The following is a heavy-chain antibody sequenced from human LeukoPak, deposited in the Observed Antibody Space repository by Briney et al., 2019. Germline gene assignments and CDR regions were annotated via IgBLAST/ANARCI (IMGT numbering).Heavy chain of an antibody. J-gene: IGHJ4*02. CDR3: AKDLNLRYFDY. D-gene: IGHD1-7*01. CDR1: GFTFSSYA. V-gene: IGHV3-23*01. Sequence: GGSLRLSCAASGFTFSSYAMSWVRPTPGKGLEWVSAISGSGGSTYYADSVKGRFTISRDNSKNTLYLQMNSLRAEDTAVYYCAKDLNLRYFDYWGQGTLVTVSS. CDR2: ISGSGGST.